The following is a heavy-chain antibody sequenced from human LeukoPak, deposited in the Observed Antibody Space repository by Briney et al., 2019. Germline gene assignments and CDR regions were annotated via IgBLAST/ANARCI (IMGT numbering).Heavy chain of an antibody. CDR1: GGSLSGLY. V-gene: IGHV4-34*01. J-gene: IGHJ2*01. D-gene: IGHD4-17*01. Sequence: SETLSLTCAVYGGSLSGLYGSWIRQPPGKGLEWIGEINHSGGTNYNPSLKGRVTISTDPSTNQFSLKVTSVTAADTAVYYCARGPRAPNGVLPWYFDLWGRGNLVVVSS. CDR2: INHSGGT. CDR3: ARGPRAPNGVLPWYFDL.